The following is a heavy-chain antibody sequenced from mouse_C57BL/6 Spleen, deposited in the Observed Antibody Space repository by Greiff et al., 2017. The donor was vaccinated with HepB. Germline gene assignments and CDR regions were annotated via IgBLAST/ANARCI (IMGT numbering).Heavy chain of an antibody. Sequence: EVKLVESGGGLVQPGGSLSLSCAASGFTFPDYYMSWVRQPPGKALEWLGFIRNKANGYTTEYSASVKGRFTISRDNSQSILYLQMNALRAEDSATYYCARTYFFDYWGQGTTLTVSS. CDR2: IRNKANGYTT. CDR1: GFTFPDYY. J-gene: IGHJ2*01. V-gene: IGHV7-3*01. CDR3: ARTYFFDY.